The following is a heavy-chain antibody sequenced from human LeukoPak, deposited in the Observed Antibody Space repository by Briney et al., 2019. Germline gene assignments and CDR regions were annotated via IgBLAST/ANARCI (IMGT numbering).Heavy chain of an antibody. J-gene: IGHJ6*03. D-gene: IGHD5-18*01. Sequence: PGGSLRLSCAASGFTFSDYYMSWIRQAPGKGLEWVSYISSSSSTIYYADSVKGRFTISRDNAKNSLYLQMNSLRAEDTAVYFCARDRYSYGHYYYYMDVWGKGTTVTVSS. V-gene: IGHV3-11*04. CDR1: GFTFSDYY. CDR2: ISSSSSTI. CDR3: ARDRYSYGHYYYYMDV.